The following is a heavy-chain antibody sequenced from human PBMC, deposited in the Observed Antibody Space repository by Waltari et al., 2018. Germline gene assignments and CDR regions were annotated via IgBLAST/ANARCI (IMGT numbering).Heavy chain of an antibody. V-gene: IGHV1-69*02. CDR3: ARGGHCSGGSCYSDYYYGMDV. J-gene: IGHJ6*02. CDR2: IIPILGIA. Sequence: QVQLVQSGAEVKKPGSSVKVSCKASGGTFSSYTISWVRQAPGQGLEWMGRIIPILGIANHAQKFQGRGTITADKSTSTAYMELSSLRSEDTAVYYCARGGHCSGGSCYSDYYYGMDVWGQGTTVTVSS. CDR1: GGTFSSYT. D-gene: IGHD2-15*01.